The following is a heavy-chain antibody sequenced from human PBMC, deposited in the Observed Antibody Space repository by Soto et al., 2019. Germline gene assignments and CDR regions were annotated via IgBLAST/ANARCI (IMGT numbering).Heavy chain of an antibody. J-gene: IGHJ4*02. Sequence: ESGGGLVQPGGSLRLSCAASGFTFSSYDMHWVRQATGKGLEWVSAIGTAGDTYYPGSVKGRFIISRENAKNSLYLQMNSLRAGDTAVYYCARGGTLGYCTNGVCYRNIPPPDYWGQGTLVTVSS. CDR2: IGTAGDT. CDR1: GFTFSSYD. V-gene: IGHV3-13*01. D-gene: IGHD2-8*01. CDR3: ARGGTLGYCTNGVCYRNIPPPDY.